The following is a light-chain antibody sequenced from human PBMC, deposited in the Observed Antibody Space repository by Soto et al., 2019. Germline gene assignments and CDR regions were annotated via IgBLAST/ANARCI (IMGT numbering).Light chain of an antibody. Sequence: EIVLTQSPGIPSLSPGERATLSCWASQSVNRYLVWYQQKPGQAPRLLMYDASKRATGIPARFSGSGSGTDFTLTISSLEPEDFAVYYCQQRDIWPWTFGQGTKVDIK. CDR2: DAS. CDR3: QQRDIWPWT. V-gene: IGKV3-11*01. CDR1: QSVNRY. J-gene: IGKJ1*01.